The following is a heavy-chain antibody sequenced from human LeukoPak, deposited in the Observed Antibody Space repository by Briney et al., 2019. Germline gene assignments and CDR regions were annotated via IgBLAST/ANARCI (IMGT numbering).Heavy chain of an antibody. CDR1: GGSISSYY. CDR3: ARDRDYDSSGYSWYFDL. V-gene: IGHV4-59*01. CDR2: IYYSGST. J-gene: IGHJ2*01. Sequence: SETLSLTCTVSGGSISSYYWSWIRQPPGKGLEWIGYIYYSGSTNYNPSLKSRVTISVDTSKNQFSLKLSSVTAADTAVYYCARDRDYDSSGYSWYFDLWGRGTLVTASS. D-gene: IGHD3-22*01.